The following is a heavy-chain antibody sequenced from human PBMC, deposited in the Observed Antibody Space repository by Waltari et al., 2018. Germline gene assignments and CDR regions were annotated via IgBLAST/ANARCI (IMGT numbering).Heavy chain of an antibody. V-gene: IGHV1-3*01. CDR3: ARDRIAAPNWFDP. CDR2: RNAGKGNT. Sequence: QVQLVQSGAEVKKPGASVKVSCKASGYTFTSYAMHWVRQAPGQRLEWMGWRNAGKGNTKYSQKCQGRVAITRDTSASTAYMELSSLRSEDTAVYYCARDRIAAPNWFDPWGQGTLVTVSS. J-gene: IGHJ5*02. CDR1: GYTFTSYA. D-gene: IGHD6-25*01.